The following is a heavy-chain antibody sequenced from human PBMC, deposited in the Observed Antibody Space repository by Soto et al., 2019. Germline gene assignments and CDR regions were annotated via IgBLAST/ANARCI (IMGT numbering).Heavy chain of an antibody. D-gene: IGHD2-2*02. CDR1: GGSISSGGYY. Sequence: SETLSLTCTVSGGSISSGGYYWSWIRQHPGKGLEWIGYIYSSGSTNYNPSLKSRVTMSVDTSKNQFSLKLRSVIVADTAVYHCARFVRSCSGTTCYTRADVWGQGTTVTVSS. J-gene: IGHJ6*02. CDR2: IYSSGST. CDR3: ARFVRSCSGTTCYTRADV. V-gene: IGHV4-61*08.